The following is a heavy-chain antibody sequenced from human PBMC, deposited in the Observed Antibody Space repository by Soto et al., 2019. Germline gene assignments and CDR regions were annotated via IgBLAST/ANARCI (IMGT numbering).Heavy chain of an antibody. CDR3: ACRDY. CDR2: IDRSGYT. Sequence: PSETLSLTCAVSGGSISSYYWSWIRQPPGKGLEWIGYIDRSGYTNYQPTLKSRVTISVDTSKNQFSLKLSSVTAADTAVYYCACRDYWGQGTLVTVSS. V-gene: IGHV4-59*01. J-gene: IGHJ4*02. CDR1: GGSISSYY.